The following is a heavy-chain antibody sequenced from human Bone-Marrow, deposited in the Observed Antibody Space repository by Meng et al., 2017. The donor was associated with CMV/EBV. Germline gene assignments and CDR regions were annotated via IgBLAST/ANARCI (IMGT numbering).Heavy chain of an antibody. V-gene: IGHV1-2*02. J-gene: IGHJ4*02. Sequence: ASVNVSFKGSGYTFTGYYMHWVRQAPGHGLEWMGWINPNSGCTNYAQKFQGRANLTRDTSISTAYLELSRLRSDDTAVYYCARGSAFLTMVRGVIPYFDYWGQGTLVTVSS. CDR1: GYTFTGYY. CDR3: ARGSAFLTMVRGVIPYFDY. D-gene: IGHD3-10*01. CDR2: INPNSGCT.